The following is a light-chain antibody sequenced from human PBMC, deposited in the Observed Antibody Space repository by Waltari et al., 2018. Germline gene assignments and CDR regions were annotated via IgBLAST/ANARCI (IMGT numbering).Light chain of an antibody. Sequence: DIVLTQSPATLSLSPGERATLSCRASQSVSTYLAWYQHKLGQAPRLLIYDASTRATGIPARFRGSGSGADFTLTISSLEPEDFAIYYCQQRSNWPPLTFGGGTKVEIK. CDR1: QSVSTY. CDR3: QQRSNWPPLT. J-gene: IGKJ4*01. V-gene: IGKV3-11*01. CDR2: DAS.